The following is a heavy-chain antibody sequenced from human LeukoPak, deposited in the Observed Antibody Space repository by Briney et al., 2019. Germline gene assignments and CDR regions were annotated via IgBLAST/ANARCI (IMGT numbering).Heavy chain of an antibody. V-gene: IGHV7-4-1*02. J-gene: IGHJ4*02. Sequence: ASVKVSCKASGYTFTSNALNWVRQSPGQGLEWMGWINTDSGNPTYAQGFTGRFVFSLDTSVSTAYLQISSLKAEDTAVYYCARGPGQFDYWGQGTLVTVSS. CDR3: ARGPGQFDY. CDR1: GYTFTSNA. CDR2: INTDSGNP.